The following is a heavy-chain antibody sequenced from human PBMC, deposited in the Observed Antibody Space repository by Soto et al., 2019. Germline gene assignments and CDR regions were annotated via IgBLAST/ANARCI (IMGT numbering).Heavy chain of an antibody. CDR1: GFTFSSYW. CDR3: AREAAGKAFDI. Sequence: PVGSVRLSCAASGFTFSSYWMSWVRQAPGKGLEWVANIKQDGSEKYYVDSVKGRFTISRDNAKNSLYLQMNSLRAEDTAVYYCAREAAGKAFDIWGQGTMVTVSS. J-gene: IGHJ3*02. V-gene: IGHV3-7*01. D-gene: IGHD6-13*01. CDR2: IKQDGSEK.